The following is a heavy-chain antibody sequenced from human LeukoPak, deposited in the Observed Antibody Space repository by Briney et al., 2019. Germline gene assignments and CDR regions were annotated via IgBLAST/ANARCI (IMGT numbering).Heavy chain of an antibody. CDR2: IKQDGSAK. Sequence: PGRSLRLSCAASGFTFSNYWMNWVRQAPGKGLEWVSNIKQDGSAKYYVDSVKGRFTIYRDNAKNSLYLQMNSLRAEDTALYYCAKAHPMDDILLDYWGQGTLVTVSA. CDR1: GFTFSNYW. D-gene: IGHD3-9*01. J-gene: IGHJ4*02. V-gene: IGHV3-7*03. CDR3: AKAHPMDDILLDY.